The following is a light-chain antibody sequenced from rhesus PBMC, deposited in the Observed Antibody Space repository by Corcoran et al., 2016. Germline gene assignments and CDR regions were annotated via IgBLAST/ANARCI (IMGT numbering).Light chain of an antibody. Sequence: PGETATISCRTSQSVSSKLAWYQQKPGQASRLLIYGASSRATGLPDRFRGSGSGTDFTLTLSSLEPEDFAVYYCQETTNLFTFGPGTKLDIK. J-gene: IGKJ3*01. V-gene: IGKV3-31*02. CDR1: QSVSSK. CDR3: QETTNLFT. CDR2: GAS.